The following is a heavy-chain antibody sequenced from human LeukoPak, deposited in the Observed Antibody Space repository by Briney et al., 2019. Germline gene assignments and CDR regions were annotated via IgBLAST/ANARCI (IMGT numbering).Heavy chain of an antibody. J-gene: IGHJ4*02. Sequence: GGSLRLSCAASGFTFSDYYMSWIRQAPGKGLEWVSYISSSGSTIYYADSVKGRFTISRDNSKNTLYLQMNSLRAEDTAVYHCATGYTYYYDSSSYFDNWGQGTPVTVSS. V-gene: IGHV3-11*01. CDR2: ISSSGSTI. CDR3: ATGYTYYYDSSSYFDN. CDR1: GFTFSDYY. D-gene: IGHD3-22*01.